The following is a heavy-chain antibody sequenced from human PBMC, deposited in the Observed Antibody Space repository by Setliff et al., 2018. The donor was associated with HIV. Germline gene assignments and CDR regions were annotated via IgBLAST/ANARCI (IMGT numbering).Heavy chain of an antibody. CDR3: ASSGSYYVPYFNS. Sequence: GGSLRLSCAVSGFNIGTNGMSWVRQAPGKGLEWVSVISGSGGKTDYADSVKGRFVISRDNSKNTLYLQMNSLRAEDTALYHCASSGSYYVPYFNSWGQGTQVTVSS. D-gene: IGHD1-26*01. V-gene: IGHV3-23*01. CDR2: ISGSGGKT. CDR1: GFNIGTNG. J-gene: IGHJ4*02.